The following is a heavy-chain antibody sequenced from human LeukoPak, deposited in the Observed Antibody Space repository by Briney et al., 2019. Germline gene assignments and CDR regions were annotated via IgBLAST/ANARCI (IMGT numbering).Heavy chain of an antibody. CDR2: IYYSGST. V-gene: IGHV4-31*03. CDR3: ARDVALLSSSGPNDAFDI. CDR1: GGSISSGGYY. Sequence: TSQTLSLTCTVSGGSISSGGYYWSWIHQHPGKGLEWIGYIYYSGSTYYNPSLKSRVTISVDTSKNQFSLKLSSVTAADTAVYYCARDVALLSSSGPNDAFDIWGQGTMVTVSS. J-gene: IGHJ3*02. D-gene: IGHD3-22*01.